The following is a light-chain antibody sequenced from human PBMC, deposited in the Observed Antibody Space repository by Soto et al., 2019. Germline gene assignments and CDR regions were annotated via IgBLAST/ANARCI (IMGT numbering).Light chain of an antibody. CDR3: QQRYIWPPIT. CDR2: DAS. J-gene: IGKJ5*01. Sequence: EIVLTQSPATLSLSPGERATLSCRASQSVSIYLAWYQQKPGQAPRLLISDASNRATGIPARFSGSGSGTDFTLTISSLEPEDVAVYYCQQRYIWPPITFGQGTRLEIK. CDR1: QSVSIY. V-gene: IGKV3-11*01.